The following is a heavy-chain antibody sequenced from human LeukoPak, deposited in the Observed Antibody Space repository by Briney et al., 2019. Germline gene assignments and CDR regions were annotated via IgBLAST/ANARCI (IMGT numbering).Heavy chain of an antibody. V-gene: IGHV4-61*02. CDR2: IYTSGST. CDR3: ATDDGSGSYYGGGDY. CDR1: GGSISGGSYY. Sequence: SQTLSLTCTVSGGSISGGSYYWSWIRQPAGKGLEWIGRIYTSGSTNYNPCIKSRVTMSVDTSKNQYSPKLSSVTAADTAVYYCATDDGSGSYYGGGDYWGQGTLVTVSS. J-gene: IGHJ4*02. D-gene: IGHD1-26*01.